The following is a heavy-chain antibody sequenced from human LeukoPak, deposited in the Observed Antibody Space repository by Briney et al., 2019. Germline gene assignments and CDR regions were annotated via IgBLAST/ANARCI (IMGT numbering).Heavy chain of an antibody. J-gene: IGHJ6*03. V-gene: IGHV1-2*02. CDR1: GYTFTGYY. Sequence: GASVKASCKASGYTFTGYYMHWVRQAPGQGLEWMGWINPNRGGTNYAQKFQGRVTMTRDTSISTAYMELSRLRSDDTAVYYCARDAYYYMDVWGKGTTVTVSS. CDR3: ARDAYYYMDV. CDR2: INPNRGGT.